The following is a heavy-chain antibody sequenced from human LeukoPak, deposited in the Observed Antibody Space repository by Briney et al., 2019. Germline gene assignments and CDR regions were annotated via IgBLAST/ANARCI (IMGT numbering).Heavy chain of an antibody. Sequence: ASVKVSCKASGYTFTGYYMHWARQAPGQGLEWMGRINPNSGGTNYAQKFQGRVTMTRDTSISTAYMELSRLRSDDTAVYYCARVPREYSYGIYDYWGQGTLVTVSS. V-gene: IGHV1-2*06. CDR2: INPNSGGT. CDR1: GYTFTGYY. CDR3: ARVPREYSYGIYDY. J-gene: IGHJ4*02. D-gene: IGHD5-18*01.